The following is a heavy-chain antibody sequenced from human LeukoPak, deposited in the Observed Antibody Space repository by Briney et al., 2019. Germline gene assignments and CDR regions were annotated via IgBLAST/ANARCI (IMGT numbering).Heavy chain of an antibody. CDR3: ARVLSDSSGWYHFDY. CDR2: ISSSSSYI. D-gene: IGHD6-19*01. CDR1: GFTFSTYS. J-gene: IGHJ4*02. Sequence: GGSLRLSCAAPGFTFSTYSMNWVRQAPGKGLEWVSSISSSSSYIYYADSVKGRFTISRDNAKNSLYLQMNSLRAEDTAVYYCARVLSDSSGWYHFDYWGQGTLVTVSS. V-gene: IGHV3-21*01.